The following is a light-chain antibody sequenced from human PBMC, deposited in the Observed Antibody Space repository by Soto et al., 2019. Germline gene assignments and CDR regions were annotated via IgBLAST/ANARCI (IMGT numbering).Light chain of an antibody. CDR3: QQYNNWPPVT. J-gene: IGKJ1*01. V-gene: IGKV3-15*01. Sequence: EIVMTPSPATLSVSPCERATLSWSASQSVSSNLARYQQKPGQAPRLLIYGASTRATGIPARFSGSGSGTEFTLTISSLQSEDFAVYYCQQYNNWPPVTFGQGTKVDIK. CDR1: QSVSSN. CDR2: GAS.